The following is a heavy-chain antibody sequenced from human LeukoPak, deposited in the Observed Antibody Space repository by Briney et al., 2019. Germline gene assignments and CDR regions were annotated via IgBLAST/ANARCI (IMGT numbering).Heavy chain of an antibody. CDR3: ARSQGDKHYGDYHSLDY. J-gene: IGHJ4*02. D-gene: IGHD4-17*01. V-gene: IGHV3-7*01. CDR1: GFTFSSYW. Sequence: GGSLRLSCAGSGFTFSSYWMSWVRQAPGKGLEWVANIKQDGSETYYVDSVKGRFTISRDNAKKSLYLQMNSLRAEDTAVYYCARSQGDKHYGDYHSLDYWGQGTLVTVSS. CDR2: IKQDGSET.